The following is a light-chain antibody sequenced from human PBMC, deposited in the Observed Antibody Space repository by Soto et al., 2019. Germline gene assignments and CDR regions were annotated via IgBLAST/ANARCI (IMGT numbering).Light chain of an antibody. CDR3: GTWDTNLSAGV. V-gene: IGLV1-51*01. CDR1: SSNIGRNY. Sequence: QSALTQPPSVSAAPGQVVTISCSGSSSNIGRNYVSWYQQLPGAAPKLLIYDNDQRPSGIPDRFSGSKSGTSATLAITGLQTGDEADYYCGTWDTNLSAGVFGGGTKLTVL. J-gene: IGLJ2*01. CDR2: DND.